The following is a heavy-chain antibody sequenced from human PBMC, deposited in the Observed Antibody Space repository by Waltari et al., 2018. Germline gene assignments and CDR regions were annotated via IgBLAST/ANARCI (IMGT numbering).Heavy chain of an antibody. V-gene: IGHV4-39*01. Sequence: QLQLQESGPGLVKPSETLSLTCTVSGGSISSSSYYWGWTRQPPGKGLEWIGSIYYSGSTYYNPSLKSRVTISVDTSKNQFSLKLSSVTAADTAVYYCARREEATNLFDYWGQGTLVTVSS. J-gene: IGHJ4*02. CDR1: GGSISSSSYY. CDR3: ARREEATNLFDY. CDR2: IYYSGST.